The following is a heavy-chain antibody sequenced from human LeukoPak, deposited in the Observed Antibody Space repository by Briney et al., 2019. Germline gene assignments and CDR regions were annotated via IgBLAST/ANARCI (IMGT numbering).Heavy chain of an antibody. Sequence: GGSLRLSCAASGLSVSRIYISWVRQAPGKGLEWVSFIYTGTTTFYADSVKGRFTISRDNSRNTVYLELNSLRVDDTAVYYCARDRGHFDYWGPGTLVTVSS. CDR2: IYTGTTT. CDR3: ARDRGHFDY. J-gene: IGHJ4*02. D-gene: IGHD3-10*01. V-gene: IGHV3-53*01. CDR1: GLSVSRIY.